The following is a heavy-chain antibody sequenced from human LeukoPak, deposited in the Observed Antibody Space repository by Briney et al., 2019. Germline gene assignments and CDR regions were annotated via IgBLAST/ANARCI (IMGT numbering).Heavy chain of an antibody. V-gene: IGHV3-30*03. CDR1: GFTFSSHD. CDR2: ISYDGGKK. CDR3: ARVLVERLQYYYYYYMDV. J-gene: IGHJ6*03. Sequence: GGSLRLSCAASGFTFSSHDMHWVRQAPGKGLEWVAFISYDGGKKDYADSVKGRFTISRDNSRNTLYLQMNSLRAEDTAVYYCARVLVERLQYYYYYYMDVWGKGTTVTVSS. D-gene: IGHD3-9*01.